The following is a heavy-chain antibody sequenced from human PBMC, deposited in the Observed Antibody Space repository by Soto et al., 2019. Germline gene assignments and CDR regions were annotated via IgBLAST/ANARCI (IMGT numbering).Heavy chain of an antibody. J-gene: IGHJ4*02. CDR2: ISAYIGNT. CDR1: GYTFTSYG. V-gene: IGHV1-18*04. Sequence: GASVKVSCKASGYTFTSYGISWVRQAPGQGLEWMGWISAYIGNTNYAQKLQGRVTMTTDKSTSTAYMELRSLRRDGTPVYYCARGHTYHQSRLVGYWGRGTLVT. CDR3: ARGHTYHQSRLVGY. D-gene: IGHD3-22*01.